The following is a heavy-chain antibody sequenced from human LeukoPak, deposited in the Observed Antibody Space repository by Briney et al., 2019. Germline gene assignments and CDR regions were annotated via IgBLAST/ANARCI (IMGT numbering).Heavy chain of an antibody. D-gene: IGHD3-10*01. CDR1: GFTVGSNY. CDR3: ATDVGGPMFDY. V-gene: IGHV3-53*01. Sequence: GGSLRLSCAASGFTVGSNYLTWVRQAPGEGLEWVSVIYSGGNTYYADSVQGRFTISRDNSMSMVYLQMNSLRAEDTAIYYCATDVGGPMFDYWGQGTLVTVSS. CDR2: IYSGGNT. J-gene: IGHJ4*02.